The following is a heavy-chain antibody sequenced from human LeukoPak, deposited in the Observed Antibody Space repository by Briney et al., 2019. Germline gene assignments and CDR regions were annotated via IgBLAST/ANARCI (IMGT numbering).Heavy chain of an antibody. CDR1: GGSFSGYY. D-gene: IGHD3-10*01. J-gene: IGHJ4*02. CDR2: INHSGST. Sequence: SETLSLTCAVYGGSFSGYYWSWIRQPPGKGLEWIGEINHSGSTNYNPSLKSRVTISVDTSKNQFSLKLSSVTAADTAVYYCARAYSTVLLWFGEFLDYWGQGTLVTVSS. CDR3: ARAYSTVLLWFGEFLDY. V-gene: IGHV4-34*01.